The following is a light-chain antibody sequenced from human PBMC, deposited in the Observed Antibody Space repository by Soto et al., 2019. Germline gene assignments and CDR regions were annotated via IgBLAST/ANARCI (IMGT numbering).Light chain of an antibody. J-gene: IGKJ5*01. CDR3: QQRHMWPIT. CDR1: QSVTSTS. CDR2: GAS. Sequence: EIVMTQYPAPLFVSLAEGATLSCRASQSVTSTSLAWYQQKPGQAPRLLMYGASSRATGTPDRISGGGSGTDFTLTISRLEPEDSAVYYCQQRHMWPITFGQGTRLEI. V-gene: IGKV3D-20*02.